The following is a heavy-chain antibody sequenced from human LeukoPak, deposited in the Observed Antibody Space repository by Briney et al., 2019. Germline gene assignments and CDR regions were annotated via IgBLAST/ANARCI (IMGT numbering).Heavy chain of an antibody. V-gene: IGHV4-34*01. CDR1: GGSFSGYY. J-gene: IGHJ5*02. CDR2: INHSGST. Sequence: SETLSLTCAVYGGSFSGYYWSWIRQPPGKGLEWIGEINHSGSTNYNPSLNSRVTISVDTSKTQFSLKLSSVTAADTAVYYFARSNKFDPWGQGTLVTVSS. CDR3: ARSNKFDP.